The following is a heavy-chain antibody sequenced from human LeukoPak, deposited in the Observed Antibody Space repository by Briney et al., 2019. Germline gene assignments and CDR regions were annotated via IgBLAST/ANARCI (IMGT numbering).Heavy chain of an antibody. V-gene: IGHV4-30-2*01. CDR1: GGSISSGGYY. Sequence: SETLSLTRTVSGGSISSGGYYWSWIRQPPGKGLEWIGYIYHSGSTYYNPSLKSRVTISVDRSKNQFSLKLSSVTAADTAVYYCAREFSGGPTIRGGLLWFGENSNWFDPWGQGTLVTVSS. CDR2: IYHSGST. CDR3: AREFSGGPTIRGGLLWFGENSNWFDP. J-gene: IGHJ5*02. D-gene: IGHD3-10*01.